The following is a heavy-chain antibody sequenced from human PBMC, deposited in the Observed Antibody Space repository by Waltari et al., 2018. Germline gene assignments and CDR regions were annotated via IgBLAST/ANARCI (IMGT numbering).Heavy chain of an antibody. CDR1: GGPISSGDYY. CDR2: FNWNGGST. CDR3: ARDRSLTYYGSGSYEDY. D-gene: IGHD3-10*01. J-gene: IGHJ4*02. Sequence: VQLQESGPGLVKPSQTLSLTCTVSGGPISSGDYYWSWVRHAPGRGLEWVSGFNWNGGSTVYADSVKGPFTISRDNAKNSLYLQRNRLRAEDTALYYCARDRSLTYYGSGSYEDYWGQGTLVTVSS. V-gene: IGHV3-20*04.